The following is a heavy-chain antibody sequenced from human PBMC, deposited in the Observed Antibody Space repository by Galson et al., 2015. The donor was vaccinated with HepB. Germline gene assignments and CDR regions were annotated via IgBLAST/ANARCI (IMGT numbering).Heavy chain of an antibody. Sequence: SVKVSCKASGGTFSSYAISWVRQAPGQGLEWMGGIIPIFGTANYAQKFQGRVTITADASTSTAYMELSSLRSEDTAVYYCARVRYCSSTSCYTRGGAYYFDYWGQGTLVTVSS. D-gene: IGHD2-2*02. CDR2: IIPIFGTA. V-gene: IGHV1-69*13. CDR1: GGTFSSYA. CDR3: ARVRYCSSTSCYTRGGAYYFDY. J-gene: IGHJ4*02.